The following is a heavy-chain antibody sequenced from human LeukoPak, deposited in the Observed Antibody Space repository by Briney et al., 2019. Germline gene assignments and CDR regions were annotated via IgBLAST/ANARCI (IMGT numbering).Heavy chain of an antibody. CDR3: ARVAPPAHYDYVWGSYRYTDNNFDY. Sequence: ASVKVSCKASGYTFTGYYMHWVRQAPGQGLEWMGWINPNSGGTNYAQKFQGRVTMTRDTSISTAYMELSRLRSDDTAVYYCARVAPPAHYDYVWGSYRYTDNNFDYWGQGTLVTVSS. V-gene: IGHV1-2*02. J-gene: IGHJ4*02. D-gene: IGHD3-16*02. CDR2: INPNSGGT. CDR1: GYTFTGYY.